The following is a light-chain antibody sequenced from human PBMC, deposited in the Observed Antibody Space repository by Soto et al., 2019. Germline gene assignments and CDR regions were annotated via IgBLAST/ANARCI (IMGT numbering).Light chain of an antibody. Sequence: QSALTQPASVSGSPGQSITISCTGTSSDLAIYNYVSWYQQQPGKAPKLMIYQVTNRPSGVSNRFSGSRSGNTASLTISGXXXXXXXDYYCSSYTDSSNYVFGTGTKVTVL. CDR1: SSDLAIYNY. CDR2: QVT. V-gene: IGLV2-14*01. J-gene: IGLJ1*01. CDR3: SSYTDSSNYV.